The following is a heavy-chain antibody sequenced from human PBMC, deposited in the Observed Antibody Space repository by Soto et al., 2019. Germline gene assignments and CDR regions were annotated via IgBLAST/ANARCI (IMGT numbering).Heavy chain of an antibody. CDR3: ARETGAGEDAYFDY. CDR2: ISYDGNNK. Sequence: PGGSLRLSCAASGFTFSSYAMHWVRQAPGKGLEWVAFISYDGNNKYYADSVKGRFTISRDNSKNTLYLQMNRLRAEDTAVYYCARETGAGEDAYFDYWGQGTLVTVSS. D-gene: IGHD2-8*02. J-gene: IGHJ4*02. CDR1: GFTFSSYA. V-gene: IGHV3-30-3*01.